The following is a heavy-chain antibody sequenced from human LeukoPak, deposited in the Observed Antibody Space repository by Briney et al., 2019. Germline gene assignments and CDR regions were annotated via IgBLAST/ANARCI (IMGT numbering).Heavy chain of an antibody. CDR1: GFTFSSYA. D-gene: IGHD3-16*01. CDR2: ISGSGGST. J-gene: IGHJ4*02. Sequence: TGGSLRLSCAASGFTFSSYAMSWVRQAPGKGLEWVSAISGSGGSTYYADSVKGRFTISRDNSKNTLYLQMNSLRAEDTAVYYCAKAHLVWGSLDYWGQGTLVTVSS. V-gene: IGHV3-23*01. CDR3: AKAHLVWGSLDY.